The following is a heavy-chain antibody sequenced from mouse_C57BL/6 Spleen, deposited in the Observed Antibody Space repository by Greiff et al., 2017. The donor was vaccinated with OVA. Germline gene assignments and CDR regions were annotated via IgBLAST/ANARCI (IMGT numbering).Heavy chain of an antibody. CDR2: ISGGGGNT. V-gene: IGHV5-9*01. J-gene: IGHJ2*01. CDR1: GFTFSSYT. Sequence: EVKLVESGGGLVKPGGSLKLSCAASGFTFSSYTMSWVRQTPEKRLEWVATISGGGGNTYYPYSVKGRFTISRDKAKNNLYLQMSSLRSEDTALYYCARQSGITTYFDYWGQGTTLTVSS. D-gene: IGHD1-1*01. CDR3: ARQSGITTYFDY.